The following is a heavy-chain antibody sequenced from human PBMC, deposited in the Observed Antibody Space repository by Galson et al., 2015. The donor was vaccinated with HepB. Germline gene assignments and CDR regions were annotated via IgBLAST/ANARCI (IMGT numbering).Heavy chain of an antibody. D-gene: IGHD3-3*01. CDR1: GGSFSGYY. V-gene: IGHV4-34*01. Sequence: LSLTCAVYGGSFSGYYWSWIRQPPGKGLEWIGEINHSGSTNYNPSLKSRVTISVDTSKNQFSLKLSSVTAADTAVYYCARGRYYDFWSGYSNDAFDIWGQGTMVTVSS. CDR3: ARGRYYDFWSGYSNDAFDI. J-gene: IGHJ3*02. CDR2: INHSGST.